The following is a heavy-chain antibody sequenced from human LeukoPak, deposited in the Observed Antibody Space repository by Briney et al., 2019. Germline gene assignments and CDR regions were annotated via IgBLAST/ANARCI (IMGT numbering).Heavy chain of an antibody. V-gene: IGHV1-46*01. CDR3: ATEWDCIRPDCPFLH. Sequence: ASVKASCKASGYTFTSYYMHWVRQAPGQGLEWMGIINPSGGSTSYAQKFQGRVTMTRDTSTSTVYMELSSLRSDDTAVYYCATEWDCIRPDCPFLHWGQGTLVTVSS. J-gene: IGHJ4*02. D-gene: IGHD1-26*01. CDR1: GYTFTSYY. CDR2: INPSGGST.